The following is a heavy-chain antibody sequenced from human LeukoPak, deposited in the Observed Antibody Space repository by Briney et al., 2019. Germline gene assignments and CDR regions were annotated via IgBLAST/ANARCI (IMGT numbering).Heavy chain of an antibody. CDR3: ARAGRTGTGVFGN. CDR2: ISTYNGDT. CDR1: NYIFASYG. D-gene: IGHD6-13*01. V-gene: IGHV1-18*04. Sequence: ASVKVSCKTSNYIFASYGISWLRQAPGQGLEWMGWISTYNGDTKFAQNLQGRLTVTTDTSTRTVYMELRSLRSDDTAVYYCARAGRTGTGVFGNWGQGTLVTVSS. J-gene: IGHJ4*02.